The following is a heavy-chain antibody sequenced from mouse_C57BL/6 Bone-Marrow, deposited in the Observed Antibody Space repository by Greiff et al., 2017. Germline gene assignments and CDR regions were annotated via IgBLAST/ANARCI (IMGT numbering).Heavy chain of an antibody. V-gene: IGHV6-3*01. Sequence: EVKLQESGGGLVQPGGSMKLSCVASGFTFSNYWMNWVRQSPEKGLEWVAQIRLKSDNYATHYAESVKGRFTISSDDSKSSVYLQMNNLRAEDTGIYYCSAWGFDYWGQGTTLTVSS. CDR1: GFTFSNYW. CDR3: SAWGFDY. CDR2: IRLKSDNYAT. J-gene: IGHJ2*01.